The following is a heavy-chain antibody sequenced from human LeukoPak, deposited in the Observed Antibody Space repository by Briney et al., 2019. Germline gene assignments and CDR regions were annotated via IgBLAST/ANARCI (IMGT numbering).Heavy chain of an antibody. D-gene: IGHD2-2*01. CDR1: GGTFSSYA. CDR3: ARDRLMGTRVYYYYGMDV. J-gene: IGHJ6*02. V-gene: IGHV1-69*04. CDR2: IIPILGIA. Sequence: SVKVSCKASGGTFSSYAISWVRQAPGQGLEWMGRIIPILGIANYAQKFQGRVTITADKSTSTAYMELSILRSEDTAVYYCARDRLMGTRVYYYYGMDVWGQGTTVTVSS.